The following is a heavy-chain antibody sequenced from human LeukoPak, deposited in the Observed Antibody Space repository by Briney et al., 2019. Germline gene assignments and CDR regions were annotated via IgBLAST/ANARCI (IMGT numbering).Heavy chain of an antibody. J-gene: IGHJ4*02. V-gene: IGHV3-23*01. D-gene: IGHD6-13*01. Sequence: PGGSLRLSCAASGFPFSSYAMTWVRQAPRKGLEWVSAIGATGGDLYYADSVKGRFTISRDNSKNTLYLQIHSLRAEDTAIYYCAKYLAAGKFYFDYWGQGTLVTVSS. CDR2: IGATGGDL. CDR3: AKYLAAGKFYFDY. CDR1: GFPFSSYA.